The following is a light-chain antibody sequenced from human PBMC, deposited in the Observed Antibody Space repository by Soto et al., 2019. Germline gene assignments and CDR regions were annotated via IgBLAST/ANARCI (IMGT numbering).Light chain of an antibody. CDR3: QQSYSTPVT. J-gene: IGKJ4*01. Sequence: DIQMTQSPSSLSASVGDRVTITCRASQSISSYLNWYQQKPGKAPKLLIYAASSLQSGVPSRFSGSGSGTDVTLTISSLQPEDFATYYCQQSYSTPVTFDGGTKVEIK. V-gene: IGKV1-39*01. CDR1: QSISSY. CDR2: AAS.